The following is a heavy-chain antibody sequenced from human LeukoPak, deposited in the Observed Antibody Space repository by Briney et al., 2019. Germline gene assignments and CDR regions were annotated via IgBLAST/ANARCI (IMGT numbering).Heavy chain of an antibody. J-gene: IGHJ6*04. CDR1: GFAFNTYS. D-gene: IGHD3-10*02. Sequence: SGGSLRLSCAASGFAFNTYSMNWVRQAPGKGLEWVSFIFSSSTYIYYTDSVKGRFTISRDNARNSLYLQMDNLRAEDTGVYYCAELGITMIGGVWGKGTTVTISS. CDR3: AELGITMIGGV. V-gene: IGHV3-21*03. CDR2: IFSSSTYI.